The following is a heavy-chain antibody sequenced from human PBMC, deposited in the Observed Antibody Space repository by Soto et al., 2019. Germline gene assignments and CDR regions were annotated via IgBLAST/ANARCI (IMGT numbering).Heavy chain of an antibody. D-gene: IGHD2-21*02. CDR1: GYTLTTYG. CDR3: ARPLVGLDVFDI. V-gene: IGHV1-18*04. J-gene: IGHJ3*02. Sequence: GASVKVSCKASGYTLTTYGINWVRQAPGQGLEWMGWISAYSGNTNYAQKFQGRVTMATDISTSTAYMELRSLRSDDTAVYYCARPLVGLDVFDIWGQGTMVTVSS. CDR2: ISAYSGNT.